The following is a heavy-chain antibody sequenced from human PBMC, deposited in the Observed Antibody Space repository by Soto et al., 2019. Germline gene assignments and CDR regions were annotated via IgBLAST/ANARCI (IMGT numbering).Heavy chain of an antibody. CDR2: ISYDGSLK. J-gene: IGHJ3*02. V-gene: IGHV3-30*18. D-gene: IGHD3-22*01. Sequence: GGSLRLSCVASGFTFSSYGMSWVRQAPGKGLEWVAIISYDGSLKYYGDSVKGRFTISRDNSKNTLYLQMNSLRAEDTAVYYCAKDHDSSGYKGDAFDIWGQGTMVTVSS. CDR1: GFTFSSYG. CDR3: AKDHDSSGYKGDAFDI.